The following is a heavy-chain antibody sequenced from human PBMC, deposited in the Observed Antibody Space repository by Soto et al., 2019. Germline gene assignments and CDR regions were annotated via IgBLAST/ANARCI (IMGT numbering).Heavy chain of an antibody. J-gene: IGHJ4*02. V-gene: IGHV4-28*01. CDR2: IYHSGSH. CDR1: GYSISSGSW. Sequence: QVQLRESGPGLVKPSDTLSLTCAVSGYSISSGSWWGWIRQPPGKGLEWIGYIYHSGSHHYNPSLESRVTMSVDTSKNQISLKLTPVTALDTAVYYCARKTEGNYPFDDWGQGTLVTVSS. D-gene: IGHD1-7*01. CDR3: ARKTEGNYPFDD.